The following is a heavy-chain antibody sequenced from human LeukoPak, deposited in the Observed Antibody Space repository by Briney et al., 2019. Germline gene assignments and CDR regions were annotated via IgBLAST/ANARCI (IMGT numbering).Heavy chain of an antibody. D-gene: IGHD7-27*01. J-gene: IGHJ4*02. CDR1: GFTFSSYA. CDR2: ISGSGGST. CDR3: ARFNWGEENYFDY. Sequence: GESLRLSCAASGFTFSSYAMSWVRQAPGKGLEWVSAISGSGGSTYYADSVKGRFTISRDNSKNTLYLQMNSLRAEDTAVYYCARFNWGEENYFDYWGQGTLVTVSS. V-gene: IGHV3-23*01.